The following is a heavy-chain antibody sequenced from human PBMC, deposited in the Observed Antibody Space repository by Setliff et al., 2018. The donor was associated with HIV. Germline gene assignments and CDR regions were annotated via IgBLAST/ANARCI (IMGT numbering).Heavy chain of an antibody. CDR2: ISWDGDST. V-gene: IGHV3-43D*03. CDR1: GFTFDDYA. Sequence: GGSLRLSCAASGFTFDDYAMHWVRQAPGKGLEWVSLISWDGDSTYYADSIKGRFTISRDNSKNSLYLQVNSLRAEDTALYYCAKDTGLYGWGSLNAFDMWGQGTTVTVSS. J-gene: IGHJ3*02. D-gene: IGHD3-10*01. CDR3: AKDTGLYGWGSLNAFDM.